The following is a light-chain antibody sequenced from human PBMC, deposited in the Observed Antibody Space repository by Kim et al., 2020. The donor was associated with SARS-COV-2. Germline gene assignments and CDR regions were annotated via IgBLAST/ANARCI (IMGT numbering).Light chain of an antibody. CDR2: RDT. Sequence: SYELTQPLSVSVALGQTATITCGGNSIGSKXVHWYQQKPGQAPVLVIYRDTNRPSGIPERFSGSNSGNTATLTISRAQAGDEGDYYCQVWATSAGV. CDR1: SIGSKX. CDR3: QVWATSAGV. J-gene: IGLJ3*02. V-gene: IGLV3-9*01.